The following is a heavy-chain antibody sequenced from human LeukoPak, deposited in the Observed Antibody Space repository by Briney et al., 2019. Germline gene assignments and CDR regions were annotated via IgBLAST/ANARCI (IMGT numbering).Heavy chain of an antibody. CDR3: ARDILGLRLGELSLPFDY. Sequence: ASVKVPCKASGFTFTSYGISWVRQAPGQGLEWMGWISAYNGNTNYAQKLQGRVTMTTDTSTSTAYMELRSLRSDDTAVYYCARDILGLRLGELSLPFDYWGQGTLVTVSS. V-gene: IGHV1-18*01. D-gene: IGHD3-16*02. CDR2: ISAYNGNT. J-gene: IGHJ4*02. CDR1: GFTFTSYG.